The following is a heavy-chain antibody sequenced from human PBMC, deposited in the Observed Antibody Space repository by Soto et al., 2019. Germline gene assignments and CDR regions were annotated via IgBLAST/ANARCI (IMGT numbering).Heavy chain of an antibody. CDR3: ARDLLQYQYYYYGMDV. V-gene: IGHV3-33*01. Sequence: PGGSLRLSCAASGFTFSSYGMHWVRQAPGKGLEWVAVIRYDGSNKYYADSVKGRFTISRDNSKNTLYLQMNSLRAEDTAVYYCARDLLQYQYYYYGMDVWGQGTTVTVSS. D-gene: IGHD4-4*01. J-gene: IGHJ6*02. CDR1: GFTFSSYG. CDR2: IRYDGSNK.